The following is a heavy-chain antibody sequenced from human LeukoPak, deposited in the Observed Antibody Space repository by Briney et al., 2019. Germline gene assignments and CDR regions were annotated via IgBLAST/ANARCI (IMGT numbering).Heavy chain of an antibody. CDR2: IIPIFGTA. V-gene: IGHV1-69*01. D-gene: IGHD6-13*01. CDR1: GGTFSSYG. Sequence: ASVKVSCKASGGTFSSYGITWVRQAPGQGLEWMGGIIPIFGTANYAQKFQGRVTITADESTSTAYMELSSLRSEDTAVYYCARDSPGIAAAGTSSWGQGTLVTVSS. CDR3: ARDSPGIAAAGTSS. J-gene: IGHJ5*02.